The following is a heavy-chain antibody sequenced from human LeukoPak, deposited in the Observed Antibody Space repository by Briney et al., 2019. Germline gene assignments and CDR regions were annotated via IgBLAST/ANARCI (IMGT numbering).Heavy chain of an antibody. CDR2: INPSTGDT. CDR1: GYTFTTYD. V-gene: IGHV1-46*01. CDR3: ARGARYFDWFPNDY. D-gene: IGHD3-9*01. J-gene: IGHJ4*02. Sequence: ASVKVSCKASGYTFTTYDINWVRQAPGQGLEWMGVINPSTGDTSYAQKFQGRVTMTRDTSTSTVYMELSSLRSEDTAIYYCARGARYFDWFPNDYWGQGTLVTVSS.